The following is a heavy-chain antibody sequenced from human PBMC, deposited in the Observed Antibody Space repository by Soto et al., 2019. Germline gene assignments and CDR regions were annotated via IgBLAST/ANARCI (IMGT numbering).Heavy chain of an antibody. CDR2: IKQDGSEK. CDR3: ARVPVITAARTAWFHP. J-gene: IGHJ5*02. V-gene: IGHV3-7*01. D-gene: IGHD6-13*01. CDR1: GFTFSKYW. Sequence: GGSLRLSCAASGFTFSKYWMSWVRQAPGKGLEWVANIKQDGSEKYYVDSVKGRFTISRDNAKNSLSLQMNSLRAEDTAVYYCARVPVITAARTAWFHPWGQGTLVTVSS.